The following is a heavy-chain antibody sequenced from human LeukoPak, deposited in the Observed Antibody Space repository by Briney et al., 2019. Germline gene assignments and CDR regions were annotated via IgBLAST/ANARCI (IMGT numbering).Heavy chain of an antibody. CDR3: ARQRTSGSASNLRVAQIDS. V-gene: IGHV4-34*01. CDR1: GGSFSGYY. CDR2: INHSGST. J-gene: IGHJ4*02. Sequence: TSETLSLTCAVYGGSFSGYYWSWIRQPPGKGVEWIGEINHSGSTNYNPSLKSRATISADTSKNQISLKVSSVTAADSALYFCARQRTSGSASNLRVAQIDSWGQGTLVTVSS. D-gene: IGHD3-3*01.